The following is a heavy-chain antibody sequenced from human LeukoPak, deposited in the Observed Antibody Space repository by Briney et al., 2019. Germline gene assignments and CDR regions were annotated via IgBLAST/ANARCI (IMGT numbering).Heavy chain of an antibody. V-gene: IGHV4-34*01. CDR1: GGSISNGDHY. D-gene: IGHD3-22*01. CDR3: ARGRLLRYYYDSSGYYSYGMDV. CDR2: INHSGST. J-gene: IGHJ6*02. Sequence: SETLSLTCTVSGGSISNGDHYWSWIRQHPGKGLEWIGEINHSGSTNYNPSLKSRVTISVDTSKNQFSLKLSSVTAADTAVYYCARGRLLRYYYDSSGYYSYGMDVWGQGTTVTVSS.